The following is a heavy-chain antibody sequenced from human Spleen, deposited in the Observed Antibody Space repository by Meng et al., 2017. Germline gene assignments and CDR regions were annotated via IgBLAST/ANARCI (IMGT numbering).Heavy chain of an antibody. J-gene: IGHJ3*02. V-gene: IGHV3-33*01. D-gene: IGHD4-17*01. CDR2: IWYDGSDE. Sequence: GESLKISCAASGFTFSNSGMHWVRQAPGKGLEWVAVIWYDGSDEYYADSVKGRFTISRDNSKSTLYLQMDSLRAEDTALYYCARFLVVVGDYGGAFDIWGQGTMVTVSS. CDR1: GFTFSNSG. CDR3: ARFLVVVGDYGGAFDI.